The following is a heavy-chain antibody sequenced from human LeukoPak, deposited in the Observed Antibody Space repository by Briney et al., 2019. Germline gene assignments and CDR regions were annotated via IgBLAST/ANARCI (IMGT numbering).Heavy chain of an antibody. V-gene: IGHV4-59*12. J-gene: IGHJ6*03. D-gene: IGHD3-3*01. CDR3: ARSFLEWPPRYYYYYYMDV. Sequence: SETLTLTCTVSGDSFDNYYWSWIRQPPGRGLEWIGYIYYIGNTNYNPSLKSRVTISVDTSKNQFSLKLSSVTAADTAVYYCARSFLEWPPRYYYYYYMDVWGKGTTVTVSS. CDR1: GDSFDNYY. CDR2: IYYIGNT.